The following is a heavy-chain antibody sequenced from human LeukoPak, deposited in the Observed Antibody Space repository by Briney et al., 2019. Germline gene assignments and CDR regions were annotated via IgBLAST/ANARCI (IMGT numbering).Heavy chain of an antibody. CDR3: ARGYPDYYDSSGYYPYLIQDY. CDR2: IYSGGST. D-gene: IGHD3-22*01. J-gene: IGHJ4*02. Sequence: GGSLRLSCAAFGFTVSSNYMSWVRQAPGKGLEWVSVIYSGGSTYYADSVKGRFTISRDNSKNTLYLQMNSLRAEDTAVYYCARGYPDYYDSSGYYPYLIQDYWGQGTLVTVSS. CDR1: GFTVSSNY. V-gene: IGHV3-53*01.